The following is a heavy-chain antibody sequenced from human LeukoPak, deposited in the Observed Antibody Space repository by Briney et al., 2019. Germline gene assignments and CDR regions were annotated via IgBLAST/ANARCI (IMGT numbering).Heavy chain of an antibody. Sequence: ASVKVSCKASGYTVTSCYMHWVRQAPGQGLEWMGILNPSGGSTSYAQKFQGRATLTRATSTSTVYMELSSLRSEDTAVYYCASTDGYNVFDYWGQGTLVTVSS. V-gene: IGHV1-46*01. CDR3: ASTDGYNVFDY. J-gene: IGHJ4*02. D-gene: IGHD5-24*01. CDR2: LNPSGGST. CDR1: GYTVTSCY.